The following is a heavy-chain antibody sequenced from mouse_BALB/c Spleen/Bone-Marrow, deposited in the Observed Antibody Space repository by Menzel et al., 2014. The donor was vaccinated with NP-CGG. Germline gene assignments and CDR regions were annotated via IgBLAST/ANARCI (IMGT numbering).Heavy chain of an antibody. CDR3: ATYDY. J-gene: IGHJ2*01. CDR2: IYPGNVNT. Sequence: VQLQQSGPELVKPGASVMISCKASGYTFTSYYIHWVKQRPGQGLEWTGWIYPGNVNTKYNEKFKGKATLTADKSSSTAYMQLSSLTSEDSAVYFCATYDYWGQGTTLTVSS. CDR1: GYTFTSYY. V-gene: IGHV1S56*01.